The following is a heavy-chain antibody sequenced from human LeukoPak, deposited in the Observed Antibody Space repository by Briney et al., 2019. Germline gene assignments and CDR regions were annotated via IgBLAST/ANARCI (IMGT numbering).Heavy chain of an antibody. V-gene: IGHV3-21*01. CDR3: VRLRRNSDTSGFYYYYDF. CDR1: GYTFSSYS. D-gene: IGHD3-22*01. Sequence: PGGSLRLSCVASGYTFSSYSINWVRQAPGTGLEWVSSISVRSNYIYYADSVRGRFSISRDDARDSLYLQMNSLRAEDTAVYYCVRLRRNSDTSGFYYYYDFWGQGTLVTVSS. CDR2: ISVRSNYI. J-gene: IGHJ4*02.